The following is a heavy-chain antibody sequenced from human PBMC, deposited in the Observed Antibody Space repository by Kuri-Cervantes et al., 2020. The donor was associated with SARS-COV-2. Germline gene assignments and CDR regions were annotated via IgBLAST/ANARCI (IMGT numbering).Heavy chain of an antibody. CDR3: ARTPPIVVVPAAMGPSSSYYYYGMDV. CDR1: GFTFSGSA. CDR2: ISYDGSNK. D-gene: IGHD2-2*01. J-gene: IGHJ6*02. V-gene: IGHV3-30*04. Sequence: GESLKISCAASGFTFSGSAMHWVRQASGKGLEWVAVISYDGSNKYYADSVKGRFTISRANSKNTLYLQMNSLRAEDTAVYYCARTPPIVVVPAAMGPSSSYYYYGMDVWGQGTTVTVSS.